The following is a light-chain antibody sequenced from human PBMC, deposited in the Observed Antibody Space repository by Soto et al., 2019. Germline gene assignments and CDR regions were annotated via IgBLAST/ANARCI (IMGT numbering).Light chain of an antibody. J-gene: IGLJ2*01. V-gene: IGLV2-23*01. CDR1: SSDVGSCSH. CDR3: CLCGGKV. CDR2: EDT. Sequence: QSALTQPASVSGSPGQSITISCTGTSSDVGSCSHVSWYQQHPGKAPKLIIHEDTKRPSGVSDRFSGSRSGNTASLTVSGLQAEDEADYYCCLCGGKVFGGGTKLTVL.